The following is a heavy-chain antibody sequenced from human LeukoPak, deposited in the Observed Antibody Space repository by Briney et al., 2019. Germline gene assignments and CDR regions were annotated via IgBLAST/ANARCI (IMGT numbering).Heavy chain of an antibody. CDR1: GGSISSYY. D-gene: IGHD6-13*01. CDR3: ARGRGAAGFVTTAFYY. J-gene: IGHJ4*02. CDR2: IYYSGST. V-gene: IGHV4-59*12. Sequence: SETLSLTCTVSGGSISSYYWSWIRQPPGKGLEWIGYIYYSGSTNYNPSLKSRVTISVDTSKNQFSLKLSSVTAADTAVYYCARGRGAAGFVTTAFYYWGQGALVTVSS.